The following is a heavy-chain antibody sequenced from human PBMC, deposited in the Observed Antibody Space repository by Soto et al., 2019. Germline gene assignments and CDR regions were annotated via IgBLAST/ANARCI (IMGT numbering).Heavy chain of an antibody. CDR3: ARAWVSDILTGYAPDAFDI. J-gene: IGHJ3*02. V-gene: IGHV3-33*01. D-gene: IGHD3-9*01. Sequence: QVQLVESGGGVVQPGRSLRLSCAASGFTFSSYGMHWVRQAPGKGLEWVAVIWYDGSNKYYADSVKGRFTISRDNSKNTLYLQMNSLRAEDTAVYYCARAWVSDILTGYAPDAFDIWGQGTMVTVSS. CDR2: IWYDGSNK. CDR1: GFTFSSYG.